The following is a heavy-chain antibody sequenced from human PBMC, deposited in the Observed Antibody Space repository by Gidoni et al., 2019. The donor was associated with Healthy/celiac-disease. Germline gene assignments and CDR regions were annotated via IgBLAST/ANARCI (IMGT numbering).Heavy chain of an antibody. D-gene: IGHD5-12*01. V-gene: IGHV4-34*01. J-gene: IGHJ6*04. CDR3: AAEDGYSGYDRSVDV. CDR1: GGSFSGYY. CDR2: INHSGST. Sequence: QVQLQQWGAGLLKPSETLSLTCAVYGGSFSGYYWSWIRQPPGKGLEWIGEINHSGSTNYNPSLKSRVTISVDTSKNQFSLKLSSVTAADTAVYYCAAEDGYSGYDRSVDVWGKGTTVTVSS.